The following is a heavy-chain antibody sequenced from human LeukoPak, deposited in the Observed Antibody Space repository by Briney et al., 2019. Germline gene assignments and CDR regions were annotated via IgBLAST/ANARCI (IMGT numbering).Heavy chain of an antibody. D-gene: IGHD4-17*01. CDR3: TRHVYGDYPGGWFDP. J-gene: IGHJ5*02. CDR1: GFTFNGSA. CDR2: IRSKANTYAT. Sequence: PGGSLRLSCAASGFTFNGSAIHWVRQASGKGLEWVGRIRSKANTYATAYAASVKGRFTISRDDSKNTAYLQMNSLKTEDTAVYYCTRHVYGDYPGGWFDPWGQGTLVTVSS. V-gene: IGHV3-73*01.